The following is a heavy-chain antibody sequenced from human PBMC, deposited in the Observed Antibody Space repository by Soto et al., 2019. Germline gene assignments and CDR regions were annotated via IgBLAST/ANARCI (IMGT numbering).Heavy chain of an antibody. D-gene: IGHD2-2*01. J-gene: IGHJ6*02. Sequence: LRLSCSASGFTVSNYGMRWVRQAPGKGLEWVAVISYDGTITYYADSVKGRFTISRDNSKNTLYLQMNSLRTEDTAVYYCATTRVGPCSSSICFSGIFDGMGVWGQGTTVTVSS. V-gene: IGHV3-30-3*01. CDR1: GFTVSNYG. CDR3: ATTRVGPCSSSICFSGIFDGMGV. CDR2: ISYDGTIT.